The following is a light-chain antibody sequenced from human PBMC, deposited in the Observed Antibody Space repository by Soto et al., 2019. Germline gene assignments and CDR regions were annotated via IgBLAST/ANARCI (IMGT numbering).Light chain of an antibody. V-gene: IGKV3-20*01. CDR3: QQYGTSPT. Sequence: IGFTQAPRTLNYTFWERSTLFVRASQSVSNNYFAWYQQKPAQAPSLLIHGPSHRATGIPDRFSGSGSGTDFTLTTSRLEPDDFEVYYCQQYGTSPTFGEGTKVDIK. CDR2: GPS. J-gene: IGKJ1*01. CDR1: QSVSNNY.